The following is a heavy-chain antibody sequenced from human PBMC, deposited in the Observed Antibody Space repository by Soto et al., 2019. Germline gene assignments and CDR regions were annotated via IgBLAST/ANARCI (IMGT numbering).Heavy chain of an antibody. CDR2: ISARGGSS. V-gene: IGHV3-23*01. CDR1: GFSFSSYA. D-gene: IGHD5-18*01. CDR3: AKGSIEYRASVDN. J-gene: IGHJ4*02. Sequence: DVQLLDSGGGLVQPGGSLRLSCAASGFSFSSYAMVWVRQAPGKGLEWVSVISARGGSSYFADSVKGRFTISRDNSKNVLSLEMNSLRAEDTAIYFCAKGSIEYRASVDNWGQGTLVLVSS.